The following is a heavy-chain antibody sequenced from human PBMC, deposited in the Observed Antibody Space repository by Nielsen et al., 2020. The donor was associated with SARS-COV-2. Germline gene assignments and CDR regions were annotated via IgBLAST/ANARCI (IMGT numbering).Heavy chain of an antibody. V-gene: IGHV4-59*01. CDR2: IYYSGST. J-gene: IGHJ6*03. Sequence: GSLRLSCTVSGGSISSYYWSWIRQPPGKGLEWIGYIYYSGSTNYNPPLKSRVTISVDTSKNQFSLKLSSVTAADTAVYYCARALPRALGYMDVWGKGTTVTVSS. CDR3: ARALPRALGYMDV. CDR1: GGSISSYY.